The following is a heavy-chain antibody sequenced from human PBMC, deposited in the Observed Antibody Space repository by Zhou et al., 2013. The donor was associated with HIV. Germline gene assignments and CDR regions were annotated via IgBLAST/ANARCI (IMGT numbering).Heavy chain of an antibody. CDR1: GGTFSSYA. J-gene: IGHJ3*02. V-gene: IGHV1-69*05. CDR2: IIPIFGTA. CDR3: ARESPVTTVPLGAFDI. Sequence: QVQLVQSGAEVKKPGSSVKVSCKASGGTFSSYAISWVRQAPGQGLEWMGGIIPIFGTANYAQKFQGRVTITTDESTSTAYMELSSLRSEDTAVYYCARESPVTTVPLGAFDIWAKGQWSPSLQ. D-gene: IGHD4-4*01.